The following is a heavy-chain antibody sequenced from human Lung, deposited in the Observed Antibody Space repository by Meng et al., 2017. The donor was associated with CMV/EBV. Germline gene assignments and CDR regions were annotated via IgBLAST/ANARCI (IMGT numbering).Heavy chain of an antibody. J-gene: IGHJ4*02. Sequence: GGSLRLSCAASGFTYSRYSMNWVRQAPGKGLEWVSSITSSSSYIYYADSVKGRFTTSRDNARNSLYLQMTSLRAEDTAVYYCARDSGAYYDSSGFPFGGQGTLVTVSS. CDR2: ITSSSSYI. CDR3: ARDSGAYYDSSGFPF. D-gene: IGHD3-22*01. V-gene: IGHV3-21*01. CDR1: GFTYSRYS.